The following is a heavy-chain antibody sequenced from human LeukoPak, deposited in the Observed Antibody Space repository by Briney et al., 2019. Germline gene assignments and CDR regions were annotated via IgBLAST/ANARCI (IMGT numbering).Heavy chain of an antibody. V-gene: IGHV1-58*02. J-gene: IGHJ5*02. D-gene: IGHD6-13*01. Sequence: SVKVSCKASGFTFTSSAMQWVREARGQRLEWIGWIVVGSGNTNYAQKFQERVTITRDMSTSTAYMELSSLRSEDTAVYYCAPEGSSSWQNWFDPWRQGTLVTDSP. CDR1: GFTFTSSA. CDR2: IVVGSGNT. CDR3: APEGSSSWQNWFDP.